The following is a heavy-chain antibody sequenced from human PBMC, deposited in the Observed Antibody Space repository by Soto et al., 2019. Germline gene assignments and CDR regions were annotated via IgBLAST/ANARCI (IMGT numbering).Heavy chain of an antibody. V-gene: IGHV1-69*12. J-gene: IGHJ3*02. CDR2: IIPIFGTA. D-gene: IGHD2-15*01. Sequence: QVQLVQSGAEVKKPGSSVKVSCKASGGTFSSYAISWVRQAPGQGLEWMGGIIPIFGTANYAQKFQGRVTITADESPSTAQMELCRLRSEDTAVYYCAGGNCSGGSCYRPSGAFDIWGQGTMVTVSS. CDR1: GGTFSSYA. CDR3: AGGNCSGGSCYRPSGAFDI.